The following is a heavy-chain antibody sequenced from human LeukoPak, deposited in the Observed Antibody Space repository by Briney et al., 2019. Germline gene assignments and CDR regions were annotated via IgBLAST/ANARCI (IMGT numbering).Heavy chain of an antibody. Sequence: GGSLRLSCAASGFTFSRYAMHWVRQAPGKGLEWVSAICGSGGSTYYADSVKGRFRISRDNSKNTVYLQMNTLRAEDMAVYYCEKWGGDGGYFDYWSQRTLPTVSS. CDR2: ICGSGGST. CDR1: GFTFSRYA. V-gene: IGHV3-23*01. J-gene: IGHJ4*02. CDR3: EKWGGDGGYFDY. D-gene: IGHD3-10*01.